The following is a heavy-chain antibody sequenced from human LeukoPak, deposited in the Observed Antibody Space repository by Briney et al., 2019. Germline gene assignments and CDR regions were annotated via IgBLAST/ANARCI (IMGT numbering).Heavy chain of an antibody. CDR2: INPNSCGT. CDR1: GYTFTGYY. J-gene: IGHJ4*02. V-gene: IGHV1-2*06. Sequence: ASVKVSCKASGYTFTGYYMHWVRQAPGQGLEWMGRINPNSCGTNYAQKFQGRVNMPRDTSISTAYMELSRLRSDDTAVYYCARARGSGQWLVNFDYWGQGTLVTVSS. CDR3: ARARGSGQWLVNFDY. D-gene: IGHD6-19*01.